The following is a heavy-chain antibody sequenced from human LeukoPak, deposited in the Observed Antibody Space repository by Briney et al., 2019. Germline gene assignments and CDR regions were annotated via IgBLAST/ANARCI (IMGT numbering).Heavy chain of an antibody. CDR3: AKDRLSLRGAFDY. CDR1: GFTFSSYA. J-gene: IGHJ4*02. D-gene: IGHD2/OR15-2a*01. CDR2: ISGSGGST. V-gene: IGHV3-23*01. Sequence: GGSLTLSCAASGFTFSSYAMSWARQAPGKGLEWVSAISGSGGSTYYADSVKGRFTISRDNSKNTLYLQMNSLRAEDTAVYYCAKDRLSLRGAFDYWGQGTLVTVSS.